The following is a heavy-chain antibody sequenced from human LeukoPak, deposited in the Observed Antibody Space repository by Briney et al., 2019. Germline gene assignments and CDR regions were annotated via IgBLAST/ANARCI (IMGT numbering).Heavy chain of an antibody. CDR1: GGTFSSYA. CDR2: IIPIFGTA. J-gene: IGHJ4*02. Sequence: SVKGSCKASGGTFSSYAISWVRQAPGQGLEWMGGIIPIFGTASYAQKFQGRVTMTRDTSTSTVYMELSSLRSEDTAVYYCARVGGYSLEDYYFDYWGQGTLVTVSS. D-gene: IGHD5-18*01. V-gene: IGHV1-69*05. CDR3: ARVGGYSLEDYYFDY.